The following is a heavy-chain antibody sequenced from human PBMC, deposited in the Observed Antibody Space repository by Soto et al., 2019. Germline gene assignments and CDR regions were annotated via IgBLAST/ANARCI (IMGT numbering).Heavy chain of an antibody. CDR1: RFTFSNYA. Sequence: PGGSLRLSCAASRFTFSNYAMIWVRQAPGKGLEWVSAISGSGESTYYSDSVKGRFTLSRDNSKNTLYLQMNSLRAEDTAVYHCAKHTRSATNWSGGRCQIDFWGQGTLVTVSS. CDR3: AKHTRSATNWSGGRCQIDF. CDR2: ISGSGEST. D-gene: IGHD2-15*01. J-gene: IGHJ4*02. V-gene: IGHV3-23*01.